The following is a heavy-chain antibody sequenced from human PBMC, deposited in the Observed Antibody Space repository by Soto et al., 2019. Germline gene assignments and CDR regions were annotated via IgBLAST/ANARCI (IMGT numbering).Heavy chain of an antibody. CDR2: IYLSGST. CDR3: ARVRAYCSGGSCYRWFDP. V-gene: IGHV4-30-2*01. CDR1: GGSISSGGYS. D-gene: IGHD2-15*01. J-gene: IGHJ5*02. Sequence: QLQLQESGSGLVKPSQTLSLTCAVSGGSISSGGYSWSWIRQPPGKGLEWIGYIYLSGSTYYNPSLKSRVTISVDRSKNQFSLKLSSVTAADTAVYYCARVRAYCSGGSCYRWFDPWGQGTLVTVSS.